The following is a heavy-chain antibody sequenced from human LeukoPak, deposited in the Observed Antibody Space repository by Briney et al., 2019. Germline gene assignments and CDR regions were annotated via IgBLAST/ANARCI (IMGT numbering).Heavy chain of an antibody. Sequence: PSETLSLTCAVYGGSFSGYYWSWIRQPPGKGLEWIGEINHSGSTNYNPSLKSRVTISVDTSKNQFSLKLSSVTAADTAVYYCARASGTVVKGKYFQHWGQGTLVTASS. CDR1: GGSFSGYY. D-gene: IGHD4-23*01. J-gene: IGHJ1*01. V-gene: IGHV4-34*01. CDR2: INHSGST. CDR3: ARASGTVVKGKYFQH.